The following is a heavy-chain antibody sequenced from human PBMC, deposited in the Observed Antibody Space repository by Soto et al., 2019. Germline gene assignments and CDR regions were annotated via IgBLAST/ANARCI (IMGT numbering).Heavy chain of an antibody. V-gene: IGHV3-15*07. J-gene: IGHJ4*02. CDR3: TTEGPRLEWELPKYLIDY. CDR2: IKSKTDGGTT. CDR1: GFTFSNAW. D-gene: IGHD1-26*01. Sequence: PGGSLRLSCAASGFTFSNAWMNWVRQAPGKGLEWVGRIKSKTDGGTTDYAAPVKGRFTISRDDSKNTLYLQMNSLKTEDTAVYYCTTEGPRLEWELPKYLIDYWGQGTLVTVLS.